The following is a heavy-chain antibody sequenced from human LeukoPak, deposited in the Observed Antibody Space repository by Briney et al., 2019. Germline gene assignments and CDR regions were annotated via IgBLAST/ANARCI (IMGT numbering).Heavy chain of an antibody. J-gene: IGHJ6*03. CDR2: ISSSSSTI. CDR1: GFTFSSYS. CDR3: ARAPPPMYSSSWNYMDV. V-gene: IGHV3-48*01. Sequence: PGGSLRLSCAASGFTFSSYSMNWVRQAPGKGLEWVSYISSSSSTIYYADSVKGRFTISRDNSKNTLYLQMNSLRAEDTAVYYCARAPPPMYSSSWNYMDVWGKGTTVTVSS. D-gene: IGHD6-13*01.